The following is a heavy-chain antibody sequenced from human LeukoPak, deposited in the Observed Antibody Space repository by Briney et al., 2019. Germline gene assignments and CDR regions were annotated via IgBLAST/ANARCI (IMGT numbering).Heavy chain of an antibody. D-gene: IGHD6-25*01. CDR2: ISSSSSYI. V-gene: IGHV3-21*01. J-gene: IGHJ6*03. Sequence: GSLRLSCAASGFTFSSYSMNWVRQAPGKGLEWVSSISSSSSYIYYADSVKGRFTISRENAKNSLYLQMNSLRAGDTAVYYCARDRGRYYMDVWGKGTTVTISS. CDR1: GFTFSSYS. CDR3: ARDRGRYYMDV.